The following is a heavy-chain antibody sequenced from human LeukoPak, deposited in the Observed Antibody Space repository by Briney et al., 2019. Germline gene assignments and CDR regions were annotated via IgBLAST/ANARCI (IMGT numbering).Heavy chain of an antibody. Sequence: GEALKISCKGSGYRLTSNWIGWVRQIPGKGLELMGIIYPGDSDTRYNPALQDQVIISPDKSISTAHWQWNSLEAADTALYYFARGGYCTNGICYGFDYWGQGTLVTVSA. CDR1: GYRLTSNW. CDR2: IYPGDSDT. V-gene: IGHV5-51*01. CDR3: ARGGYCTNGICYGFDY. J-gene: IGHJ4*02. D-gene: IGHD2-8*01.